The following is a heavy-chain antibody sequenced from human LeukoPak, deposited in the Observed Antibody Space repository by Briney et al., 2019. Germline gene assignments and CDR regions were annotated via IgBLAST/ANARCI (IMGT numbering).Heavy chain of an antibody. D-gene: IGHD6-19*01. CDR1: DGSISSYY. Sequence: PSETLSLTCTVSDGSISSYYWSWIRQPPGKGLEWIGHIYDSGSTNYNPSLKSRVTISVDTSKNQFSLKLSSVTAADTAVYYCARSRSSSSSGWFFDYWGQGTLVTVSS. CDR2: IYDSGST. V-gene: IGHV4-59*08. J-gene: IGHJ4*02. CDR3: ARSRSSSSSGWFFDY.